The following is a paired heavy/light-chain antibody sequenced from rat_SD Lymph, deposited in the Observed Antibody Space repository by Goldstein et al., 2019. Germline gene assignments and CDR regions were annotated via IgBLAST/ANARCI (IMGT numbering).Heavy chain of an antibody. Sequence: EVLLQQSGAELVRPGSSVKISCKASGYTFTDYYMHWVKQRPEQGLVWIGRINPANGNTVYAEKFKSKATLTADKSSNTAYMQLSSLTSEDTATYFCTIVYLDYWGQGVMVTVSS. CDR2: INPANGNT. D-gene: IGHD1-6*01. J-gene: IGHJ2*01. CDR3: TIVYLDY. CDR1: GYTFTDYY. V-gene: IGHV1-16*01.
Light chain of an antibody. CDR2: QVS. V-gene: IGKV1S1*01. Sequence: DVVMTQTPVSLSLAIGQPASISCKSSQSLLGTSGKTFLNWILQRPGQSPKRLIYQVSKLYSEVPDRFSGSGSETEFTLKISRVEAEDLGVYYCWQGTHFPRTFGGGTKLELK. CDR3: WQGTHFPRT. J-gene: IGKJ1*01. CDR1: QSLLGTSGKTF.